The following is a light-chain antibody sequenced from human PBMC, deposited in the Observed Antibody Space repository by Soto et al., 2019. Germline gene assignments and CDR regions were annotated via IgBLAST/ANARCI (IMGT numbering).Light chain of an antibody. Sequence: ESVLTQSPATLSLSPGERATLSCMASQSVSSYLAWYQQKPGQAPRLLIYDASNRATGIPARFSGSGSGTDFTLTISSLEPEDFAVYYCQQRSNWPPLTFGGGTKVEIK. CDR1: QSVSSY. V-gene: IGKV3-11*01. J-gene: IGKJ4*01. CDR2: DAS. CDR3: QQRSNWPPLT.